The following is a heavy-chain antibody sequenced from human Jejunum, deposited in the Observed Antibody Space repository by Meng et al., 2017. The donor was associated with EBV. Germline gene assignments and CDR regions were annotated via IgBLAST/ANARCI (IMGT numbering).Heavy chain of an antibody. CDR1: GGSISSSSYY. V-gene: IGHV4-39*01. CDR3: ARQGPSGRTFDY. CDR2: YYNSGST. D-gene: IGHD1-26*01. J-gene: IGHJ4*02. Sequence: QLELQVPGPGLVKPSGTLSLTCTVSGGSISSSSYYWGWIRQPPGKGLEWIGTYYNSGSTYYNPSLKSRVTISVDTSKNQFSLKLISVTAADTAAYYCARQGPSGRTFDYWGQGTLVTVSS.